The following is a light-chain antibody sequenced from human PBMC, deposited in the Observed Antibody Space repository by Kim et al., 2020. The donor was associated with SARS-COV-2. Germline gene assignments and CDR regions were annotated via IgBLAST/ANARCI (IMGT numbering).Light chain of an antibody. J-gene: IGLJ2*01. Sequence: VSPGQTANITCSGDKLGDKYACWYQQKPGQSPVLVIYQDSKRPSGIPERFSGSNSGNTATLTISGTQAMDEADYYCQAWDSSTVVFGGGTQLTVL. CDR1: KLGDKY. V-gene: IGLV3-1*01. CDR2: QDS. CDR3: QAWDSSTVV.